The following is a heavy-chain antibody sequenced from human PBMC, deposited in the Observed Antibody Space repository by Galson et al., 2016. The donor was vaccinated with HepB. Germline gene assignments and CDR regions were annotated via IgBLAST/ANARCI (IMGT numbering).Heavy chain of an antibody. D-gene: IGHD1-14*01. J-gene: IGHJ5*01. Sequence: PALVKPTQTLTLTCTFSGFSLSTAGMGVGWIRQPPGKALEWLALIYWDDDVRSSPSLKNRLTITKGTSEKQVVLTLTNINPVDKSTYYWAYNREWFYFWGQGNLVIVYS. V-gene: IGHV2-5*02. CDR3: AYNREWFYF. CDR1: GFSLSTAGMG. CDR2: IYWDDDV.